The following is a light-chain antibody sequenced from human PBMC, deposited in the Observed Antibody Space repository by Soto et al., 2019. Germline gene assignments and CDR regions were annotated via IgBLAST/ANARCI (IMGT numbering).Light chain of an antibody. J-gene: IGLJ3*02. V-gene: IGLV2-14*01. CDR2: EVS. Sequence: QSALTQPASVSGSPGQSITISCTGTGSDIGSKNYVSWFQQRPGKAPTLIIYEVSNRPSGVSTHFSGSKSGNTASLTISGLLPEDEAEYYCSSYTTTTRLFGGGTKLTVL. CDR1: GSDIGSKNY. CDR3: SSYTTTTRL.